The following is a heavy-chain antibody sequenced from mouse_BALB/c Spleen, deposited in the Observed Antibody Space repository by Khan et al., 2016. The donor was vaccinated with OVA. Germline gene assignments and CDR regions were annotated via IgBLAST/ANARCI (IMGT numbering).Heavy chain of an antibody. CDR3: TRAIYYYDTLDY. Sequence: EVELVESGAELVKPGASVKLSCTASDFNIKDTYIYWVKQRPEQGLEWIVRIDPANGNTQYDPKFQGKATIPADTSSNTSYLQFSSLTSEDTAVYYCTRAIYYYDTLDYRGQRASESVSS. D-gene: IGHD1-1*01. CDR2: IDPANGNT. CDR1: DFNIKDTY. J-gene: IGHJ4*01. V-gene: IGHV14-3*02.